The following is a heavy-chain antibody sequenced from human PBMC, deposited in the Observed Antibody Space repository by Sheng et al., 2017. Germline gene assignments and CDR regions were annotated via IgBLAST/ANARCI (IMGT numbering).Heavy chain of an antibody. CDR1: GYSISSGYY. J-gene: IGHJ4*02. D-gene: IGHD5-12*01. CDR2: IYHSGST. CDR3: ARDMPLRRDGYPRGFDY. V-gene: IGHV4-38-2*02. Sequence: QVQLQESGPGLVKPSETLSLTCAVSGYSISSGYYWGWIRQPPGKGLEWIGSIYHSGSTYYNPSLKSRVTISVDTSKNQFSLKLSSVTAADTAVYYCARDMPLRRDGYPRGFDYWGQGTLVTVSS.